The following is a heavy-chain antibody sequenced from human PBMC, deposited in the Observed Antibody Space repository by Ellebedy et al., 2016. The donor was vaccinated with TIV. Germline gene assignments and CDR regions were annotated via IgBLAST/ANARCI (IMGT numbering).Heavy chain of an antibody. CDR1: GYTFSSYY. Sequence: AASVKVSCKASGYTFSSYYMHWVRQAPGQGLEWMGIINPIDGSASSAQKFQGRLTMTRDTSTSTVYMDLSSLRSEDTAVYYCARGEYAYDSSGKFDYWGQGTLVTVSS. V-gene: IGHV1-46*01. CDR3: ARGEYAYDSSGKFDY. D-gene: IGHD3-22*01. J-gene: IGHJ4*02. CDR2: INPIDGSA.